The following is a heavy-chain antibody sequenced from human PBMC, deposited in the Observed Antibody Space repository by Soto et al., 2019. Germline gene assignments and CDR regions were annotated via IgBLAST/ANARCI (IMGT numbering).Heavy chain of an antibody. J-gene: IGHJ4*02. V-gene: IGHV3-15*07. Sequence: PGGSLRLSCAASGLTFSDAWMNWVRQAPGKGLEWVGRIKSKTDGGTTDYAAPVKGRFTISRDDSKNTLYLQMNSLKTEDTAVYYCTTDFRPKTYYDSSGYPRPFDYWGQGTLVTVPQ. CDR3: TTDFRPKTYYDSSGYPRPFDY. D-gene: IGHD3-22*01. CDR2: IKSKTDGGTT. CDR1: GLTFSDAW.